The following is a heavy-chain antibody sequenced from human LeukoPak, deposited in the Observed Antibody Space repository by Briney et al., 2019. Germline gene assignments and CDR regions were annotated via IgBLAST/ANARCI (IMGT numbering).Heavy chain of an antibody. D-gene: IGHD3-10*01. J-gene: IGHJ5*02. CDR2: IYTSGST. V-gene: IGHV4-4*07. Sequence: SETLSLTCAVYGGSFSGYYWSWIRQPAGKGLEWIGRIYTSGSTNYNPSLKSRVTMSVDTSKNQFSLKLSSVTAADTAVYYCARDTVTMVRGVIGPWGQGTLVTVSS. CDR1: GGSFSGYY. CDR3: ARDTVTMVRGVIGP.